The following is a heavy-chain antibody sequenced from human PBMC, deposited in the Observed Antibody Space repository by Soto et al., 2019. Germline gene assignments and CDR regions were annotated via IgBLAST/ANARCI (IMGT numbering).Heavy chain of an antibody. CDR1: GGTFSSYA. CDR3: ASHYDSSGYYYRGLDY. J-gene: IGHJ4*02. V-gene: IGHV1-69*13. CDR2: IIPIFGTA. Sequence: SVKVSCKASGGTFSSYAISWVRQAPGQGLEWMGGIIPIFGTADYAQTFQGRVTITADESTSTGNMELSSLRSEDTAVYYCASHYDSSGYYYRGLDYWGQGTLVTVSS. D-gene: IGHD3-22*01.